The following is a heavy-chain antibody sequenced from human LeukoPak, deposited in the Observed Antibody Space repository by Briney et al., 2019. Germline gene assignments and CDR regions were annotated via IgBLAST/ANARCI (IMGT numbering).Heavy chain of an antibody. Sequence: ASVKVSCKASGGTFSSYAISWVRQAPGQGLEWMGGIIPIFGTANYAQKFQGRVTITADESTSTAYMELSSLRSEDTAVYYCARGIITMVRGVIIYYYYYMDVWGKGTTVTVSS. D-gene: IGHD3-10*01. J-gene: IGHJ6*03. CDR2: IIPIFGTA. CDR1: GGTFSSYA. CDR3: ARGIITMVRGVIIYYYYYMDV. V-gene: IGHV1-69*13.